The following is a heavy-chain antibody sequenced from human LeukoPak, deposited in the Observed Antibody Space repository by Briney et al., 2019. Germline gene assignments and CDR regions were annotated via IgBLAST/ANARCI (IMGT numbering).Heavy chain of an antibody. J-gene: IGHJ4*02. CDR1: GGSFSGYS. V-gene: IGHV4-34*01. CDR2: INHSGAT. CDR3: ARGVDYYGV. D-gene: IGHD3-10*01. Sequence: PSETLSLTCAVYGGSFSGYSWNWIRQPPVKGLEWIGEINHSGATNYNPSLKSRVTISVDTSKKQFSLKLSSVTAADTAVYYCARGVDYYGVWGQGTLVTVSS.